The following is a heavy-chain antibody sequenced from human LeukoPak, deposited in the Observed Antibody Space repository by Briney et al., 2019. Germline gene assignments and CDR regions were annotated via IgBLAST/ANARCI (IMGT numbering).Heavy chain of an antibody. CDR3: ARATPHYYDSSVQFDY. Sequence: GGSLRLSCAASGFTFSSYAMHWVRQAPGKGLEWVAVISYDGSNKYYADSVKGRFTISRDNSKNTLYLQMNSLRAEDTAVYYCARATPHYYDSSVQFDYWGQGTLVTVSS. CDR2: ISYDGSNK. J-gene: IGHJ4*02. D-gene: IGHD3-22*01. CDR1: GFTFSSYA. V-gene: IGHV3-30-3*01.